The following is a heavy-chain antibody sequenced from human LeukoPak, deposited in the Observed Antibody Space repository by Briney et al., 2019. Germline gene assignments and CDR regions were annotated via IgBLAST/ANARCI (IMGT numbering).Heavy chain of an antibody. CDR3: YEADYYYMDA. CDR2: IKSKTDGGTT. D-gene: IGHD3-16*01. V-gene: IGHV3-15*01. Sequence: NSGGPLTLSCAAWGFTLRKAWMSWVPQAPGEGGEWVGRIKSKTDGGTTDSAAPVKGRFTISRDDSKNTLYLQMNSLKTEDTAVYYCYEADYYYMDAWGKGTTVTVSS. J-gene: IGHJ6*03. CDR1: GFTLRKAW.